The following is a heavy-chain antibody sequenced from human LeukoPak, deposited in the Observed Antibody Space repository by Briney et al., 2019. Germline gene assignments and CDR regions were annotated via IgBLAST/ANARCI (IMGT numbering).Heavy chain of an antibody. CDR2: ISIGSTYI. J-gene: IGHJ4*02. D-gene: IGHD3-10*01. V-gene: IGHV3-21*01. CDR3: ARDLYGSGRFFDY. Sequence: PGGSLRPSCAASGFTFSSYSMNWVRQAPGKGLEWVSYISIGSTYIYYADSVKDRLTISRDNARNSLYLQMNSLRAEDTAVYYCARDLYGSGRFFDYWGQGTLVTVSS. CDR1: GFTFSSYS.